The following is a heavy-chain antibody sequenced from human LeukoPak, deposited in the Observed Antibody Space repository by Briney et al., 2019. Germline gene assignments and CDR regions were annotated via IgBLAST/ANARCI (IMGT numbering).Heavy chain of an antibody. CDR1: GASVSTTAYF. V-gene: IGHV4-61*02. CDR3: ASYREAYDLYPHGLDV. J-gene: IGHJ3*01. CDR2: IYASGNT. Sequence: SETLSLTCSVSGASVSTTAYFWNWIRQPAGEGLEWIGRIYASGNTHYNPSLKSRVTMSLDTSKNQFSLTMNSVTAADSAVYFCASYREAYDLYPHGLDVWGRGTVVTVSS. D-gene: IGHD5-24*01.